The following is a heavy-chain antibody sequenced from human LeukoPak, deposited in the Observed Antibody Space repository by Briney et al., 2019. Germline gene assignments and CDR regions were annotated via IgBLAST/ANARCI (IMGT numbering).Heavy chain of an antibody. J-gene: IGHJ4*02. CDR3: ARGLAAAVGFGDC. CDR2: INPDASAR. CDR1: GFTFSTYW. Sequence: GGSLRLSCAASGFTFSTYWVHLVRQVPGKGLVWVSFINPDASARGHADSVKGRFSISRDNAKNAVYLQLNSLRAEDTAIYYCARGLAAAVGFGDCWGRGTLVTVSS. D-gene: IGHD6-25*01. V-gene: IGHV3-74*01.